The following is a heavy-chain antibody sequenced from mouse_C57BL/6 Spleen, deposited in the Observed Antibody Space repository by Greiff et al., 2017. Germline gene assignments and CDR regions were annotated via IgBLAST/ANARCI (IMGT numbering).Heavy chain of an antibody. J-gene: IGHJ3*01. CDR2: IDPANGNT. D-gene: IGHD2-4*01. V-gene: IGHV14-3*01. CDR3: ASSPIYYDYDRGPWFAY. Sequence: EVMLVESVAELVRPGASVKLSCTASGFNIKNTYMHWVKQRPEQGLEWIGRIDPANGNTKYAPKFQGKATITADTSSNTAYLQLSSLTSEDTAIYYCASSPIYYDYDRGPWFAYWGQGTLVTVSA. CDR1: GFNIKNTY.